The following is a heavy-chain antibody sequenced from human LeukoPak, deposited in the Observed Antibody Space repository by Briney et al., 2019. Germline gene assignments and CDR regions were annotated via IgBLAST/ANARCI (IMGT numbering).Heavy chain of an antibody. J-gene: IGHJ4*02. D-gene: IGHD3-10*01. CDR1: GGSINSYY. CDR2: INHSGST. V-gene: IGHV4-34*01. CDR3: ARSGAIGGYGSGRGSFDY. Sequence: SETLSLTCTVSGGSINSYYWSWIRQPPGKGLEWIGEINHSGSTTYKPPLKSRVTIYVDTSKNTFSLKLSSVTAADTAVYYCARSGAIGGYGSGRGSFDYWGQGTLVTVSS.